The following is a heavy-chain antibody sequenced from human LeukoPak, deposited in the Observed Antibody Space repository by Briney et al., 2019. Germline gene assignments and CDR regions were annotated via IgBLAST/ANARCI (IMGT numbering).Heavy chain of an antibody. CDR2: ISGSGGTT. J-gene: IGHJ4*02. CDR1: GFTFSSYA. D-gene: IGHD6-6*01. Sequence: PGGSLRLSCAASGFTFSSYAMSWVRQAPGKGLEWVSAISGSGGTTYYANSVKGRFTFSRDNSKNTLYLQMNSLRAEDTAIYYSAKSPVYSSSAYFDYWGQGTLVTVSS. CDR3: AKSPVYSSSAYFDY. V-gene: IGHV3-23*01.